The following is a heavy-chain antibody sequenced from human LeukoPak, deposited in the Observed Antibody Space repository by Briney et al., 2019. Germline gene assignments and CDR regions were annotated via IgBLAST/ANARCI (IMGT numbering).Heavy chain of an antibody. Sequence: PGGSLRLSCAASGFTFRNHAINWVRQAPGKGLEWLAVIWYDGSQRYYADSVKGRFTISRDNSGDTAYLQMSSLRVEDTAVYFCARDARRTFDIWGQGTMVTVSS. CDR3: ARDARRTFDI. V-gene: IGHV3-33*01. J-gene: IGHJ3*02. CDR2: IWYDGSQR. CDR1: GFTFRNHA.